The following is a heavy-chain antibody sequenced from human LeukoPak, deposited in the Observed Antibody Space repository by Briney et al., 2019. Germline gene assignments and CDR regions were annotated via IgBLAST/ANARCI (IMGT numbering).Heavy chain of an antibody. Sequence: PSGTLSLTCTVSGYLISSGYYWGWIRQPPGKGLERIGTIYHSGDAYSNPSLKSRVTLSVDTSKNQLSLRLTSVTAADTAVYYCARDPPGTYDPLYTYYGMDVWGQGTTVTVSS. CDR1: GYLISSGYY. CDR3: ARDPPGTYDPLYTYYGMDV. D-gene: IGHD3-22*01. CDR2: IYHSGDA. V-gene: IGHV4-38-2*02. J-gene: IGHJ6*02.